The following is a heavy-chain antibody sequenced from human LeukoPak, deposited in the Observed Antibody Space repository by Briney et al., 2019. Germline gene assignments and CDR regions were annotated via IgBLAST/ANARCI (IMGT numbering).Heavy chain of an antibody. V-gene: IGHV4-39*01. D-gene: IGHD6-19*01. Sequence: PSETLSLTCTVSGGSISSGGYYWGWIRQPPGKGLEWIGSIYYSGSTYYNPPLKSRVTISVDTSKNQFSLKLSSVTAADTAVYYCARRPYSSGWYNYWGQGTLVTVSS. CDR2: IYYSGST. J-gene: IGHJ4*02. CDR3: ARRPYSSGWYNY. CDR1: GGSISSGGYY.